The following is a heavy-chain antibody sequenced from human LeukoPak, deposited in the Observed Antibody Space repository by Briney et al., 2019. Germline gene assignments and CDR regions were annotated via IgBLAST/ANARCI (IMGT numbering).Heavy chain of an antibody. CDR3: AKGRGRDGQNLFDY. V-gene: IGHV3-30*02. D-gene: IGHD5-24*01. Sequence: GSLRLSCASSGFTFDIYGMHWVRQTPGKGLDWVAFIRSDGSQTHYADSVKGRFTISRDNSKNTLYLQMNTLRPEDTAFYYCAKGRGRDGQNLFDYWGQGTLVTVSS. CDR1: GFTFDIYG. J-gene: IGHJ4*02. CDR2: IRSDGSQT.